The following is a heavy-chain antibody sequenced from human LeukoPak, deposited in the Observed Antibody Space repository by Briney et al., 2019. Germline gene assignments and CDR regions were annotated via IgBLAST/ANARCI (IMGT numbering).Heavy chain of an antibody. J-gene: IGHJ4*02. V-gene: IGHV1-18*01. D-gene: IGHD6-19*01. CDR3: ARPLSSGSSGWYYFDY. CDR2: ISASNGNT. Sequence: ASVKVSCKASGYTFTSYGISWVRQAPGQGLECMGWISASNGNTAYAQKVQGRVTVTTDTSTSTAYMEVRSLRSDDTAVYYCARPLSSGSSGWYYFDYWGQGTLVTVSS. CDR1: GYTFTSYG.